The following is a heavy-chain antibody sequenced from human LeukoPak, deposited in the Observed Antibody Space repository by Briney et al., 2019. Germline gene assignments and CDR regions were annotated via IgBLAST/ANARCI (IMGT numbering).Heavy chain of an antibody. CDR2: ISSSGSTI. CDR1: GFTFSSYE. V-gene: IGHV3-48*03. Sequence: PGGSLRLSCAASGFTFSSYEMNWVRQAPGRGLEWVSYISSSGSTIYYADSVKGRFTISRDNAKNSLYLQMNSLRAEDTAVYYCARATLGYSGYDYGTAPYFDYWGQGTLVTVSS. J-gene: IGHJ4*02. D-gene: IGHD5-12*01. CDR3: ARATLGYSGYDYGTAPYFDY.